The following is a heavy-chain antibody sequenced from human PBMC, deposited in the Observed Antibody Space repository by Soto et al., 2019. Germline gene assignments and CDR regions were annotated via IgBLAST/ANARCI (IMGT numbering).Heavy chain of an antibody. V-gene: IGHV3-23*01. Sequence: GGSLRLSCAASGFTFSSYAMSWIRQAPGKGLEWVSAIGGSGGSTYYADSVKGRFTISRDNSKNTLFLQMNSLRAEDTAVYYCAKDPYYYDTSEMDVWGQGTTVTVSS. CDR3: AKDPYYYDTSEMDV. D-gene: IGHD3-22*01. CDR2: IGGSGGST. J-gene: IGHJ6*02. CDR1: GFTFSSYA.